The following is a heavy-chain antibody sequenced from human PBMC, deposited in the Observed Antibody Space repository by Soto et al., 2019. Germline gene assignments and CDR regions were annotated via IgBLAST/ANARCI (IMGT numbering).Heavy chain of an antibody. CDR3: ARGDFYYDSSAYCGGFAY. CDR2: TIPIFGTA. CDR1: GGTFSSYA. Sequence: QVQLVQSGAEVKKPGSSVKVSCKASGGTFSSYAISWVRQAPGQGLEWMGGTIPIFGTASYAQKFQGRVPITEEQSTTTAYMGVSSRRYEVTVVYYGARGDFYYDSSAYCGGFAYWGQGSLVTVPS. V-gene: IGHV1-69*12. J-gene: IGHJ4*02. D-gene: IGHD3-22*01.